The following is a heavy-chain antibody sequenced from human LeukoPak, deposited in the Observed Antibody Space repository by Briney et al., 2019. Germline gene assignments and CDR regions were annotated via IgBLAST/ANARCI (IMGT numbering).Heavy chain of an antibody. D-gene: IGHD2/OR15-2a*01. CDR2: TYYSGST. J-gene: IGHJ6*03. Sequence: SGTLSLTCTVSGGSISSYYWSWLRQPPGQGLEWIGYTYYSGSTNYNPSLKSRVTISVDTSKNQFSLKLRSVTAADTAVYSCARLYGTLWYYYYMDVWGKGTTVTVSS. CDR3: ARLYGTLWYYYYMDV. V-gene: IGHV4-59*01. CDR1: GGSISSYY.